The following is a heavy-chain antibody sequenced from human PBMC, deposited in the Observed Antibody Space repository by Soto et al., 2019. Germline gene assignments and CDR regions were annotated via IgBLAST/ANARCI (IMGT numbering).Heavy chain of an antibody. D-gene: IGHD2-15*01. J-gene: IGHJ4*02. Sequence: GGSLRLSCAASGFTFSSYGMHWVRQAPGKGLEWVAVIWYDGSNKYYADSVKGRFTISRDNSKNTLYLQMNSLRAEDTAVYYCAKGSRDTQMGEVVVAATTGPSHYYFDYWGQGTLVTVSS. CDR3: AKGSRDTQMGEVVVAATTGPSHYYFDY. CDR1: GFTFSSYG. V-gene: IGHV3-33*06. CDR2: IWYDGSNK.